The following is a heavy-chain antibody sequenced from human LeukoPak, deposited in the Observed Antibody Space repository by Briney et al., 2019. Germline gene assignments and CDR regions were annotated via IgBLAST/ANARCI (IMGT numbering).Heavy chain of an antibody. Sequence: GASVKVSCKASGGTFSSYAISWVRQAPGQGLEWMGWINPNSGDTKYAQKFQGRVTMTRDTSISTAYMELSRLRSDDTAVYYCARVNDCSGGSCYSEYDYWGQGTLVTVSS. CDR2: INPNSGDT. V-gene: IGHV1-2*02. J-gene: IGHJ4*02. CDR1: GGTFSSYA. D-gene: IGHD2-15*01. CDR3: ARVNDCSGGSCYSEYDY.